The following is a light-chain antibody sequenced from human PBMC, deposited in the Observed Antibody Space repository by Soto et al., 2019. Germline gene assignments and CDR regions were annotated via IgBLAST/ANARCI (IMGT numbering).Light chain of an antibody. CDR2: MVS. J-gene: IGLJ1*01. CDR3: NSPTPGSLYV. CDR1: SSDVGNYNY. Sequence: QSVLTQPASVSGSPGQSITISCTGTSSDVGNYNYVSWYQQYPGRVPKLLIYMVSNRASGVSNRFSGSKSGNTASLTISGLQAEEEADYFCNSPTPGSLYVFGTGTKVTVL. V-gene: IGLV2-14*01.